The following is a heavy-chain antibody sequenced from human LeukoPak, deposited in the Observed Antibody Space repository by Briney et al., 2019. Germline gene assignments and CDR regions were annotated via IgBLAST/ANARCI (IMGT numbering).Heavy chain of an antibody. D-gene: IGHD6-13*01. V-gene: IGHV4-59*01. CDR2: IYFSGST. Sequence: SETLSLTCSVSGGSIRIWYWSWIRQPPGKGLEWIGDIYFSGSTNYNPSLKSRVTILVDTSKNQFSLKVSFVTAADTAVYYCARDRSSSHHYYYGMDVWGQGTTVTVS. CDR3: ARDRSSSHHYYYGMDV. J-gene: IGHJ6*02. CDR1: GGSIRIWY.